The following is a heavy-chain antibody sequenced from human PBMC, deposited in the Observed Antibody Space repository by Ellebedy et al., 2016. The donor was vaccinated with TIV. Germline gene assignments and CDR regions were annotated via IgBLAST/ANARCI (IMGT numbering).Heavy chain of an antibody. CDR3: ARVRGAWVFDY. J-gene: IGHJ4*02. CDR2: MSPDRGTT. CDR1: GYTFTGHY. Sequence: ASVKVSCKASGYTFTGHYIHWVRQAPGQGLEWMGWMSPDRGTTSFAQNFQGRVTMTRDTSVSTASLELSRLTSDDTAVYYCARVRGAWVFDYWGQGTLVTVSS. D-gene: IGHD1-26*01. V-gene: IGHV1-2*02.